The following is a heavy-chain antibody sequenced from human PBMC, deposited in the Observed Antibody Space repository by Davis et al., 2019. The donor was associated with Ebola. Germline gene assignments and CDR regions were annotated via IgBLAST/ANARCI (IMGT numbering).Heavy chain of an antibody. V-gene: IGHV1-69*13. J-gene: IGHJ5*02. D-gene: IGHD2-2*02. Sequence: AASVKVSCKASGGTFSSYAISWVRQAPGQGLEWMGGIIPIFGTANYAQQFHGRVTITADESTSTAYMELSSLRSEDTAVYYCARVRSYCTSTSCYTHWLDPWGQGTLVTVSS. CDR3: ARVRSYCTSTSCYTHWLDP. CDR2: IIPIFGTA. CDR1: GGTFSSYA.